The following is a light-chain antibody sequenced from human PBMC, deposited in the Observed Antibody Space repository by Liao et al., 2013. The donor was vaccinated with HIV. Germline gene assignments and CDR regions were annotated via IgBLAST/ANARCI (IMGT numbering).Light chain of an antibody. J-gene: IGLJ3*02. CDR2: QDT. CDR3: QAWDSSTWV. CDR1: KLGEKY. Sequence: SYELTQTPSVAVYLGQTATITCSGNKLGEKYACWYQQKSGQSPVLVIYQDTKRPSGIPERFSGSNAGSTATLTISGTQAMDEADYYCQAWDSSTWVFGGGTKLTVL. V-gene: IGLV3-1*01.